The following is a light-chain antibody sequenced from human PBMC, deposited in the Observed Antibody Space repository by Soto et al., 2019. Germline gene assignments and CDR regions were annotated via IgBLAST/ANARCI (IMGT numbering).Light chain of an antibody. CDR1: QSVSSSY. CDR2: GTS. V-gene: IGKV3-20*01. J-gene: IGKJ1*01. Sequence: EIVLTQSPGTLSLSPKERETNSCRASQSVSSSYLAWYQQKPGQAPRLLIYGTSSRATAIPDRFSGSGSGTDFTLTISRLEPEDFAVYYCQQYGGSSWTFGQGTKVDIK. CDR3: QQYGGSSWT.